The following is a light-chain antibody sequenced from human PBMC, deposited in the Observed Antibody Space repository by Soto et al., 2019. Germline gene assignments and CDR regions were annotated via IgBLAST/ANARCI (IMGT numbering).Light chain of an antibody. Sequence: EIVLTQSPGTLSLSPGERATLSCRASQSVSSSYLAWYQQKPGQAPRPLIYGASSRATGIPARFSGSGSGSEFTLTIRGLQSEDFAVYYCKQYNSLFSAFGQGTKVDIK. CDR1: QSVSSSY. V-gene: IGKV3-20*01. J-gene: IGKJ1*01. CDR2: GAS. CDR3: KQYNSLFSA.